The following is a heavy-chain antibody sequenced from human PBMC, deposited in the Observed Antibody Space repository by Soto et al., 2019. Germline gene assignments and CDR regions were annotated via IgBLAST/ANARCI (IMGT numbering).Heavy chain of an antibody. D-gene: IGHD4-4*01. CDR1: GFTFSSYS. Sequence: GGSLRLSCAASGFTFSSYSMNWVRQAPGKGLEWVSSISSSSSYIYYADSVKGRFTISRDNAKNSLYLQMNSLRAEDTAVYYCARDVRVTTSYFDCWGQGTLVTVSS. CDR3: ARDVRVTTSYFDC. J-gene: IGHJ4*02. V-gene: IGHV3-21*01. CDR2: ISSSSSYI.